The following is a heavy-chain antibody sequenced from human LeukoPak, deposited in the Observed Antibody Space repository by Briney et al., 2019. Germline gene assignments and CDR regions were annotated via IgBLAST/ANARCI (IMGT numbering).Heavy chain of an antibody. CDR2: INHSGST. J-gene: IGHJ5*02. D-gene: IGHD6-19*01. Sequence: ASETLSLTCAVYGGSFSGYYWSWIRQPPGKGLEWIGEINHSGSTNYNPSLKSRVIISVDTSKNQFSLKLSSVTAADTAVYYCAREGIAVAGRFDPWGQGILVTVSS. CDR1: GGSFSGYY. CDR3: AREGIAVAGRFDP. V-gene: IGHV4-34*01.